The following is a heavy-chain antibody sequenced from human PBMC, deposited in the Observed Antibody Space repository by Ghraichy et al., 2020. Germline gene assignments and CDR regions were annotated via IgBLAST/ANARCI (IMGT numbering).Heavy chain of an antibody. Sequence: SETLSLTCTVSGGSISSYYWGWIRQPPGKGLAWIGYFYYSGTTNYNPSLKSRVTISVDTSKNQFSLKVSSVTAADTAVYYCARHEPYPKGMAFDIWGQGTMATVSS. V-gene: IGHV4-59*08. CDR3: ARHEPYPKGMAFDI. D-gene: IGHD1-14*01. CDR1: GGSISSYY. J-gene: IGHJ3*02. CDR2: FYYSGTT.